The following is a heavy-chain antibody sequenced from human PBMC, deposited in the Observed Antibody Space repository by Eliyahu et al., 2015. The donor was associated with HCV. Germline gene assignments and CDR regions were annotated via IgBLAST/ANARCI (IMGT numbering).Heavy chain of an antibody. Sequence: QVQLVQSGAEVKKPGSSVXVSCKASGGTFXSYXXSXVRQAPGQGLEWMGGITPIFGTANYAQKFQGRVTITADESTSTAYMELSSLRSEDTAVYYCATSPLLYPAAMGGFDYWGQGTLVTVSS. D-gene: IGHD2-2*01. CDR2: ITPIFGTA. J-gene: IGHJ4*02. V-gene: IGHV1-69*01. CDR3: ATSPLLYPAAMGGFDY. CDR1: GGTFXSYX.